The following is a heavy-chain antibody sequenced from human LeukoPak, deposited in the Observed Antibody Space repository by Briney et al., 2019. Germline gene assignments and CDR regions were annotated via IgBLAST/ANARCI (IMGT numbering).Heavy chain of an antibody. CDR1: GFTFSSYS. CDR3: ARDLTYSSGWYGNFDY. D-gene: IGHD6-19*01. J-gene: IGHJ4*02. Sequence: GGSLRLSCAASGFTFSSYSMNWVRQAPGKGLEWVSSISSSSSYIYYADSVKGRFTISRDNAKNSLYLQMNSLRAEDTAVYYCARDLTYSSGWYGNFDYWGQGTLVTVSS. CDR2: ISSSSSYI. V-gene: IGHV3-21*01.